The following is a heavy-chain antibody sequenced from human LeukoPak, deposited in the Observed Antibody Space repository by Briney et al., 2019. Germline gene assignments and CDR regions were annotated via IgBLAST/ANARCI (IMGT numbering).Heavy chain of an antibody. CDR2: IHYTGST. CDR3: ARDSQYDSSGHAP. D-gene: IGHD3-22*01. CDR1: GGSISSSNYY. Sequence: PSETLSLTCSVSGGSISSSNYYWACIRLPPGKGLEWIGSIHYTGSTYYSASLKSRVTISVDTSKNQFSLKLPSVTAADTAVYYCARDSQYDSSGHAPWGQGTLVTVSS. V-gene: IGHV4-39*07. J-gene: IGHJ5*02.